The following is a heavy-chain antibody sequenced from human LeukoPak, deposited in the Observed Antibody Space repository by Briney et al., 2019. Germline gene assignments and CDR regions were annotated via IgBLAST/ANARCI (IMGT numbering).Heavy chain of an antibody. CDR2: IYTSGST. D-gene: IGHD6-13*01. Sequence: SETLSLTCTVSGGSISSYYWSWIRQPAGKGLEWIGRIYTSGSTNYNPSLKSRVTMSVDTSKNQFSLKLSSVTAADTAVYYCARDMSSSWTKSFDYWGQGTLVTVSS. CDR1: GGSISSYY. CDR3: ARDMSSSWTKSFDY. J-gene: IGHJ4*02. V-gene: IGHV4-4*07.